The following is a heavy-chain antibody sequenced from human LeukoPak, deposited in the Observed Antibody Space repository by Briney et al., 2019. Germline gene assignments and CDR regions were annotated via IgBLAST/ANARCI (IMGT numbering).Heavy chain of an antibody. CDR1: GFTFSSYG. CDR2: IRYDGSNK. Sequence: GGSLRLSCAASGFTFSSYGMNWVRQAPGKGLEWVAFIRYDGSNKYYADSVKGRFTISRDNSKNTLYLQMNSLRAEDTAVYYCARGGSSSVNWFDPWGQGTLVTVSS. V-gene: IGHV3-30*02. J-gene: IGHJ5*02. CDR3: ARGGSSSVNWFDP. D-gene: IGHD6-13*01.